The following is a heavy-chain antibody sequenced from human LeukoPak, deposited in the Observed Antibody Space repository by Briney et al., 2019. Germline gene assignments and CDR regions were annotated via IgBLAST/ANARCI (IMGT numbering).Heavy chain of an antibody. Sequence: ASVKVSCKASGYTFTSYDINWVRQATGQGLEWMGWMNPNSGNTGYAQKFQGRVTITRNTSISTAYMELSSLRSEDTAVYYCARRLKRVRDAFDIWGQGTMVTVSS. CDR2: MNPNSGNT. V-gene: IGHV1-8*03. CDR3: ARRLKRVRDAFDI. CDR1: GYTFTSYD. J-gene: IGHJ3*02.